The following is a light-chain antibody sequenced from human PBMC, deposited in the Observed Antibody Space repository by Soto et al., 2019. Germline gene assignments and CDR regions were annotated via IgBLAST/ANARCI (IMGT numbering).Light chain of an antibody. J-gene: IGKJ4*01. V-gene: IGKV3-11*01. CDR3: RQRYNWSLT. Sequence: IVLTQSPATLSLSPGERATLSCRASQSISNSLGWFQQKPGQAPRLLIDDASNRATGIPARFTGSGSGSDVTLTISSLEPEDVCVYYCRQRYNWSLTFGGGTKVEIK. CDR1: QSISNS. CDR2: DAS.